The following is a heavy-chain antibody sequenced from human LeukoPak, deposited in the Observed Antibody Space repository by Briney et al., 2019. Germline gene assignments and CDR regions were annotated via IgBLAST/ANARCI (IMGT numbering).Heavy chain of an antibody. Sequence: SETLSLTCSVSGGSINSYYWGWVRQPAGKGLEWIGRIYTTGATHYSPSLKSRLTMSVDTSKNQFSLKLSSVTAADTAVYYCARQQRITMIVVVLNWFDPWGQGTLVTVSS. J-gene: IGHJ5*02. V-gene: IGHV4-4*07. CDR1: GGSINSYY. CDR2: IYTTGAT. CDR3: ARQQRITMIVVVLNWFDP. D-gene: IGHD3-22*01.